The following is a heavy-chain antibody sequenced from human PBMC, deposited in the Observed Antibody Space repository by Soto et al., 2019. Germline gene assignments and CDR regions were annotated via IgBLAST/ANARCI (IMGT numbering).Heavy chain of an antibody. J-gene: IGHJ6*03. CDR1: GFTFSSYA. CDR3: AGRYCTNGVCYTNYYHYMDV. D-gene: IGHD2-8*01. Sequence: EVQLLESGGGLVQPGGSLRLSCAASGFTFSSYALSWVRQAPGKGLEWVSTITTSGGNTYYADSVKGRFTISRDNSKNTLYLQMNSLRAEDTAVYYCAGRYCTNGVCYTNYYHYMDVWGKGTTVTVSS. V-gene: IGHV3-23*01. CDR2: ITTSGGNT.